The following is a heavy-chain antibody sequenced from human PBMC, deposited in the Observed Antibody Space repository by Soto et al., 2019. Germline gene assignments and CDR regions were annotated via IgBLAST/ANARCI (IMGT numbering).Heavy chain of an antibody. V-gene: IGHV3-11*05. D-gene: IGHD2-2*01. CDR3: AGEYSHTMPV. CDR2: IDSSTKYT. CDR1: GFTFRDYY. J-gene: IGHJ6*01. Sequence: QVQLVESGGGLVRPGGSLRLSCEASGFTFRDYYMTWFRQAPGKGLEWLSYIDSSTKYTTYADSGKGRFTIARDNATNALSLPLTRVRADDPAAYWSAGEYSHTMPVWGQGTMVTVSS.